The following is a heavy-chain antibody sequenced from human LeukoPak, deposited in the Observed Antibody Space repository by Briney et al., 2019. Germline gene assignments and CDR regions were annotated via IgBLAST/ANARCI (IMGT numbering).Heavy chain of an antibody. V-gene: IGHV4-34*01. Sequence: SETQSLTCAVYSGSFSGYYWSWIRQPPEKGLEWIGEINHNGGTNYNPSLKCRVNLSLDTTKTQSSLKLSCVTGAHTAVYCFARASTWLPLRGWFDPWGQGTLVTVSS. CDR2: INHNGGT. CDR3: ARASTWLPLRGWFDP. D-gene: IGHD5-12*01. CDR1: SGSFSGYY. J-gene: IGHJ5*02.